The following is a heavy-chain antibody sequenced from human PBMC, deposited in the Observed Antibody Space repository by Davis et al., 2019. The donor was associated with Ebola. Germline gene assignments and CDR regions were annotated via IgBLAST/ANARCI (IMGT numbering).Heavy chain of an antibody. CDR2: ISYDGSNK. CDR3: ARRIDY. Sequence: GESLKISCAASGFTLINYSMHWVRQAPGKGLEWVAVISYDGSNKLYGDSVKGRFTISRDNSKNTLSLQMNSLRAEDTAVYYCARRIDYWGQGTLVTVSS. CDR1: GFTLINYS. V-gene: IGHV3-30*04. J-gene: IGHJ4*02.